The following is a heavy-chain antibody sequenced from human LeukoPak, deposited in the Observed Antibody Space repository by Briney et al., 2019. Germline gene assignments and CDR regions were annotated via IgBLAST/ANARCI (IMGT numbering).Heavy chain of an antibody. CDR3: ARYRDGYNVYFDD. Sequence: ETLSLTCTVSGGSISSYYWSWIRQPPGKGLEWIGYIYTSGSTNYNPSLKSRVTISVDTSKNQFSLKLSSVTAADTAVYYCARYRDGYNVYFDDWGQGTLVTVSS. J-gene: IGHJ4*02. CDR1: GGSISSYY. CDR2: IYTSGST. D-gene: IGHD5-24*01. V-gene: IGHV4-4*09.